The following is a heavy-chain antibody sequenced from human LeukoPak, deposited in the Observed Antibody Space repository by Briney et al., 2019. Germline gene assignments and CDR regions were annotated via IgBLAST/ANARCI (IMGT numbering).Heavy chain of an antibody. CDR1: GYTFTSYY. CDR3: AILTIQLWPGRGTPPYYYYGMDV. V-gene: IGHV1-46*01. Sequence: ASVKVSCKASGYTFTSYYMHWVRQAPGQGLEWMGIINPSGGSTSYAQKFQGRVTMTRDTSTSTVYMELSSLRSEDTAVYYCAILTIQLWPGRGTPPYYYYGMDVWGQGTTVTVSS. D-gene: IGHD5-18*01. J-gene: IGHJ6*02. CDR2: INPSGGST.